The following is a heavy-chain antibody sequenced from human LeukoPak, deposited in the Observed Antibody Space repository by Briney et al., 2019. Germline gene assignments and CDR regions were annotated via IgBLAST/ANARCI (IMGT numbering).Heavy chain of an antibody. V-gene: IGHV3-23*01. Sequence: GGSLRLSCTVSGFTVSSNSMTWVRQAPGRGLVWVSSIRPSGDNTYYGDSVKGRFTLSRDNSKNTVYLQMNNMRVDDTAVYYCARVAGWHWFDPWGQGTLVTVSS. CDR3: ARVAGWHWFDP. D-gene: IGHD6-19*01. CDR2: IRPSGDNT. CDR1: GFTVSSNS. J-gene: IGHJ5*02.